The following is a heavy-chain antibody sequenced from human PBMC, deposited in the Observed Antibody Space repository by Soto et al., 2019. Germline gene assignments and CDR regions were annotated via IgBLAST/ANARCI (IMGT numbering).Heavy chain of an antibody. D-gene: IGHD3-22*01. V-gene: IGHV4-4*07. J-gene: IGHJ4*02. CDR3: ARDSTYYYDSSGYYDY. CDR2: IYTSGST. Sequence: KPSETLSLTCTVSGGSISSYYWSWIRQPAGKGLEWIGRIYTSGSTNYNPSLKSRVTMSVDTSKNQFSLKLSSVTAADTAVYYCARDSTYYYDSSGYYDYWGQGVLVTVSS. CDR1: GGSISSYY.